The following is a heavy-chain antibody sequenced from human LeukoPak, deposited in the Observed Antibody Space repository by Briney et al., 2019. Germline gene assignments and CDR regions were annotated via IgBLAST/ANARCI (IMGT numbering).Heavy chain of an antibody. Sequence: GGSLRLSCLASGYTFSSYSINWVRQAPGKGLEWVSSISVGSNYIYYADSVRGRFRISRDDARDSLYLQMNSLRAEDTAVYYCVRLRRNSDTSGFYYYYDFWGQGTLVTVSS. CDR2: ISVGSNYI. D-gene: IGHD3-22*01. CDR1: GYTFSSYS. CDR3: VRLRRNSDTSGFYYYYDF. V-gene: IGHV3-21*01. J-gene: IGHJ4*02.